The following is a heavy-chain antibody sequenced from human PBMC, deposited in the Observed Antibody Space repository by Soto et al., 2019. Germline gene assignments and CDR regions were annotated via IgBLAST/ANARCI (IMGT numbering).Heavy chain of an antibody. V-gene: IGHV1-8*01. CDR2: MNPNSGNT. J-gene: IGHJ3*02. CDR3: ARVRFLEWLPKGAHDAFEI. D-gene: IGHD3-3*01. CDR1: GYTFTSYD. Sequence: WASVKVSCKASGYTFTSYDINWVRQATGQGLEWMGWMNPNSGNTGYAQKFQGRVTMTRNTSISTAYMELRSLRSDDTAVYYCARVRFLEWLPKGAHDAFEIWGQGTMVTVSS.